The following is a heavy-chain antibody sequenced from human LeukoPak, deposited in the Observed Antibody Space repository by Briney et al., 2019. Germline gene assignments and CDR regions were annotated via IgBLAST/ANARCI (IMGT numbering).Heavy chain of an antibody. D-gene: IGHD6-6*01. CDR1: GFTFSSYG. CDR2: ISYDGSNK. CDR3: AKDTPSRPDYFDY. J-gene: IGHJ4*02. V-gene: IGHV3-30*18. Sequence: GGSLRLSCAGSGFTFSSYGMHWVRQAPGKGLEWVAVISYDGSNKYYIDSVKGRFTISRDNSKNTLYLQMNSLRAEDTAVYYCAKDTPSRPDYFDYWGQGTLVTVSS.